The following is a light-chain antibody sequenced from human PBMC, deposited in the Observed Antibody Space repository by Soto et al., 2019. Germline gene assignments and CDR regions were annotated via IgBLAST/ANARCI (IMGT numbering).Light chain of an antibody. J-gene: IGKJ2*01. V-gene: IGKV3-20*01. CDR3: QQYYNSPLYT. CDR2: GAS. CDR1: QSVSSIY. Sequence: EIVLTQSPGTLSLSPGERATLSCRASQSVSSIYLAWYQQKPGQAPRVLIYGASARATGIPDRFSGSGSGTDFTLTISRLEPEDFAVYYCQQYYNSPLYTFGQGTKLEIK.